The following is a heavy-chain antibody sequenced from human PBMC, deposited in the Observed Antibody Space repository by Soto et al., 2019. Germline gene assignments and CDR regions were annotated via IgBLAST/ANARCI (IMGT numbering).Heavy chain of an antibody. CDR3: AKDGLAAAGRNWFDP. CDR1: GFTFSSYG. CDR2: ISYDGSNK. V-gene: IGHV3-30*18. J-gene: IGHJ5*02. Sequence: GGSLRLSCAASGFTFSSYGMHWVRQAPGKGLEWVAVISYDGSNKYYADSVKGRFTISRDNSKNTLYLQMNSLRAEDTAVYYCAKDGLAAAGRNWFDPWGQGTLVTVSS. D-gene: IGHD6-13*01.